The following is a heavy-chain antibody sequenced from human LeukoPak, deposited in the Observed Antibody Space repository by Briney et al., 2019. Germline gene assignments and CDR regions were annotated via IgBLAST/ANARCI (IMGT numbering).Heavy chain of an antibody. V-gene: IGHV1-2*02. CDR2: INPNSGGT. CDR3: ARLGYYGSDPFDY. J-gene: IGHJ4*02. CDR1: GYTFTVYY. D-gene: IGHD3-10*01. Sequence: ASVKVSFKASGYTFTVYYMHWVRQAPGQGLEWMGWINPNSGGTNYAQKFQGRVTMTRDTSISTAYMELSRLRSDDTAVYYCARLGYYGSDPFDYWGQGTLVTVSS.